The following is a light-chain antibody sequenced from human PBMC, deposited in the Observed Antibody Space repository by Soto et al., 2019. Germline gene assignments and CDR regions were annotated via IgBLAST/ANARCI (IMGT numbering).Light chain of an antibody. CDR3: QQYNNWPPYT. J-gene: IGKJ2*01. CDR2: GAS. CDR1: QSVSSN. V-gene: IGKV3-15*01. Sequence: EIVLTQSPATLSVSAGERATLSCRASQSVSSNLAWYQQKPGQAPRLLIYGASTRATGIPARFSGNGSGTEFTLTISSLQSEDFAVYYCQQYNNWPPYTFGQGTKLEIK.